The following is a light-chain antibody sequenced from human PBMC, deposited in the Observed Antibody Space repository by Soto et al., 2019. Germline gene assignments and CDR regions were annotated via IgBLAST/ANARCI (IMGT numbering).Light chain of an antibody. CDR2: DAS. CDR1: QSVSSY. V-gene: IGKV3-11*01. Sequence: EIVLTQSPATLSLSPGERATLSCRASQSVSSYLAWYQQKPGQAPRLLIYDASNRATGIPARFSGSGSGTDFTLTISSGEPEEFAGYYCQQRSNWPLTFGGGTKGEIK. CDR3: QQRSNWPLT. J-gene: IGKJ4*01.